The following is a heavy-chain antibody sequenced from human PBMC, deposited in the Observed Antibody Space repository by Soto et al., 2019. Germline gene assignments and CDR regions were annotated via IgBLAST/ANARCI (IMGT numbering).Heavy chain of an antibody. D-gene: IGHD3-10*01. Sequence: SETLSLTCTGSGGSISSYYWSWIRQPPGKGLEWIGYIYYSGSTNYNPSLKSRVTISVDTSKNQFSLKLSSVTAADTAVYYCARDFEHYYGSGGYYYGMDVWGQGTTVTVSS. V-gene: IGHV4-59*01. CDR1: GGSISSYY. CDR3: ARDFEHYYGSGGYYYGMDV. CDR2: IYYSGST. J-gene: IGHJ6*02.